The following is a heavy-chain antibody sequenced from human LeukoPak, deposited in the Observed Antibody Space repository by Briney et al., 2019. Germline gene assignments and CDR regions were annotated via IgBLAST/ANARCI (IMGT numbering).Heavy chain of an antibody. J-gene: IGHJ6*02. CDR3: VRTLGYGIDV. Sequence: SQTLSLTCRISGGSVSSNSAAWIWIRQSPSRALECLARTYYRSKWYNDYAVSVQSRITINSDTSRNQFSLQLNSVTPEDTAVYYCVRTLGYGIDVWGRGTAVTVSS. D-gene: IGHD7-27*01. V-gene: IGHV6-1*01. CDR1: GGSVSSNSAA. CDR2: TYYRSKWYN.